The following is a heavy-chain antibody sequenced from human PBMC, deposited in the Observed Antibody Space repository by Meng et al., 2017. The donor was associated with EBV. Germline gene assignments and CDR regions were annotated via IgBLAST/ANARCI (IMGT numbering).Heavy chain of an antibody. D-gene: IGHD6-13*01. Sequence: QLQLQESGPGLVKPSXTLXRTCTXSGXSRSSSSYYWGWSRQPPGKGLEWIGSIYYSGSTYYNPSLKSRVTISVDTSKNQFSLKLSSVTAADTAVYYCARHVLFIAAAGTGWFDPWGQGTLVTVSS. J-gene: IGHJ5*02. CDR1: GXSRSSSSYY. CDR3: ARHVLFIAAAGTGWFDP. CDR2: IYYSGST. V-gene: IGHV4-39*01.